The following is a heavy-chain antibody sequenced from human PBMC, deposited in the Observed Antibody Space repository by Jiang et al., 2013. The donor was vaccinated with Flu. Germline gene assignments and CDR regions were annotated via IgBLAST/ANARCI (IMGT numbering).Heavy chain of an antibody. Sequence: SGPGLVKPSETLSLTCTVSGGSISSSSYYWGWIRQPPGKGLEWIGSIYYSGSTYYNPSLKSRVTISVDTSKNQFSLKLSSVTAADTAVYYCARRAGGLSEYFQHWGQGTLVTVSS. J-gene: IGHJ1*01. V-gene: IGHV4-39*01. D-gene: IGHD3-16*01. CDR1: GGSISSSSYY. CDR2: IYYSGST. CDR3: ARRAGGLSEYFQH.